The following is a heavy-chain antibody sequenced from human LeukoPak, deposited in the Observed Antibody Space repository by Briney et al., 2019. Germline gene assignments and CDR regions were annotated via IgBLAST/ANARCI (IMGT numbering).Heavy chain of an antibody. J-gene: IGHJ3*02. D-gene: IGHD1-1*01. Sequence: GGSLRLSCAASGFTFSNYYMSWIRQAPGKGLEWVSYISSSGSTIYYADSVKGRFTISRDNSKNTLYLQMNSLRAEDTAVYYCAKDLTRTTPANDAFDIWGQGTMVTVSS. CDR3: AKDLTRTTPANDAFDI. V-gene: IGHV3-11*01. CDR1: GFTFSNYY. CDR2: ISSSGSTI.